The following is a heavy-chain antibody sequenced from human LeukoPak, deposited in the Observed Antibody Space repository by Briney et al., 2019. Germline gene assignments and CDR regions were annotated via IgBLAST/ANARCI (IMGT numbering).Heavy chain of an antibody. CDR1: GFTFSNCA. Sequence: GGSLRLSCEASGFTFSNCAMSWVRQAPGKGLECVSPISGSGGSTYYRDSVKGRFTVSGDNSKNTLYLQMNSLRAEDTAVYYCAKSPAGSSWPSIDYWGQGALVTVSS. CDR3: AKSPAGSSWPSIDY. J-gene: IGHJ4*02. D-gene: IGHD6-13*01. CDR2: ISGSGGST. V-gene: IGHV3-23*01.